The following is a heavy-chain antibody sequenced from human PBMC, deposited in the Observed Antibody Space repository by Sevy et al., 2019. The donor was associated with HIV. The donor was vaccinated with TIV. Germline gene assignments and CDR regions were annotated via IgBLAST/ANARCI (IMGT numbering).Heavy chain of an antibody. CDR3: AGENAWGRGYS. D-gene: IGHD1-26*01. CDR2: IYYNGHT. CDR1: GGSITSLY. Sequence: SETLSLTCTVYGGSITSLYWNWIRQPPGKGLEWIANIYYNGHTNYNPSLKSRVTLSLDTSKNQFSLRLRSVTAADTAMYYCAGENAWGRGYSWGQGTLVTVSS. V-gene: IGHV4-59*08. J-gene: IGHJ4*02.